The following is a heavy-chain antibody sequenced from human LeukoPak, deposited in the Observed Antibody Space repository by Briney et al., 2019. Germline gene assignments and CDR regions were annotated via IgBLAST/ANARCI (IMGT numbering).Heavy chain of an antibody. Sequence: SETLSLTCAVYGGSFSGYYWSWIRQPPGKGLEWIGYIYYSGSTNYNPSLKSRVTISVDTSKNQFSLKLSSVTAADTAVYYCASFEWLVRAFDIWGQGTMVTVSS. CDR1: GGSFSGYY. CDR2: IYYSGST. V-gene: IGHV4-59*01. J-gene: IGHJ3*02. D-gene: IGHD6-19*01. CDR3: ASFEWLVRAFDI.